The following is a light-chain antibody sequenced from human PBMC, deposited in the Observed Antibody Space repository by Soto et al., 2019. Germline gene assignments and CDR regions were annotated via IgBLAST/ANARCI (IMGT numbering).Light chain of an antibody. CDR2: SAS. J-gene: IGKJ3*01. CDR3: RHYNEWPPELT. V-gene: IGKV3-15*01. Sequence: EIVMTQSPATLSVSPGGRATLSCRASQSVGSNLAWYQQKPGQAPRLLFYSASTRATDVPARFGGSGSGTEFALTISRLQSEDFAVYSCRHYNEWPPELTFGPGTKGDVK. CDR1: QSVGSN.